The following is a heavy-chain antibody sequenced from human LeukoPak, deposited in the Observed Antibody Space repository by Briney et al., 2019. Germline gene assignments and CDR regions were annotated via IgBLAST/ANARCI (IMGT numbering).Heavy chain of an antibody. CDR2: ISAYNGNT. V-gene: IGHV1-18*01. Sequence: GASVRVSCKASGYTFTSYGVSWVRQAPGQGLEWMGWISAYNGNTNYAQKLQGRVTMTTDTSTSTAYMELRSLRSDDTAVYYCARWGIAAAGTRGSVNRVFDYWGQGTLVTVSS. J-gene: IGHJ4*02. CDR3: ARWGIAAAGTRGSVNRVFDY. D-gene: IGHD6-13*01. CDR1: GYTFTSYG.